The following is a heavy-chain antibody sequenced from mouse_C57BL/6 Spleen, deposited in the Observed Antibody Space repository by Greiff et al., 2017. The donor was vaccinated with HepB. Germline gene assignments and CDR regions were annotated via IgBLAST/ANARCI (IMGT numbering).Heavy chain of an antibody. CDR1: GYSFTGYY. V-gene: IGHV1-42*01. Sequence: VHVKQSGPELVKPGASVKISCKASGYSFTGYYMNWVKQSPEKSLEWIGEINPSTGGTTYNQKFKAKATLTVDKSSSTAYMQLKSLTSEDSAVYYCARWGLTTVYWGQGTTLTVSS. J-gene: IGHJ2*01. CDR2: INPSTGGT. D-gene: IGHD1-1*01. CDR3: ARWGLTTVY.